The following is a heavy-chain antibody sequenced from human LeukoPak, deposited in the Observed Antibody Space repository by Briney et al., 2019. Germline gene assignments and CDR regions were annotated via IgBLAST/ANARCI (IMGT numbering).Heavy chain of an antibody. V-gene: IGHV3-7*03. CDR1: GFTFSSYW. Sequence: GGSLRLSCAASGFTFSSYWMSWVRQVPGKGLEWVANIKQDGSEKYCVDSVKGRFTISRDNAKSSLYLQMNSLKTEDTGVYYCTTALNFDILTGLYQPIAAFDIWGQGTLVTVSS. CDR2: IKQDGSEK. D-gene: IGHD3-9*01. J-gene: IGHJ3*02. CDR3: TTALNFDILTGLYQPIAAFDI.